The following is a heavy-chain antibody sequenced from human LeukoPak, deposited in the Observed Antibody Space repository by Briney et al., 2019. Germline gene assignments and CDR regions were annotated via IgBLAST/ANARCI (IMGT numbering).Heavy chain of an antibody. V-gene: IGHV4-59*01. J-gene: IGHJ4*02. CDR1: GGSISSYY. CDR2: IYYSGST. Sequence: SETLSLTCTVSGGSISSYYWSWIRQPPGKGLEWIGYIYYSGSTNYNPSLKSRVTISVDTSKNQFSLKLSSVTAADTAVYYCARDHAQPYCSSTSCYEGGLFDYWGQGTLVTVSS. CDR3: ARDHAQPYCSSTSCYEGGLFDY. D-gene: IGHD2-2*01.